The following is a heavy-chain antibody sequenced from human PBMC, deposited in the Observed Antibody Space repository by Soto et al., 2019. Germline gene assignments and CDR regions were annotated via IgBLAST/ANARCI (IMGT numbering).Heavy chain of an antibody. V-gene: IGHV3-7*03. D-gene: IGHD1-7*01. Sequence: PGGSLRLSCAASGFTFSSYWMSWVRQAPGKGLEWVANIKQDGSEKYYVDSVKGRFTISRDNAKNSLYLQMNSLRAEDTAVYYCAGALSITGTTLGYYYGMDVWGQGTTVTVSS. J-gene: IGHJ6*02. CDR3: AGALSITGTTLGYYYGMDV. CDR2: IKQDGSEK. CDR1: GFTFSSYW.